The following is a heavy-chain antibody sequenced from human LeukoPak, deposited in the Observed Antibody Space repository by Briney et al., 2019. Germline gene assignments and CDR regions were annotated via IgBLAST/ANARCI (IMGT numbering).Heavy chain of an antibody. CDR1: GYTFTGYY. Sequence: GASVKVSCKASGYTFTGYYMHWVRQAPGQGLEWMGRINPNSGGTNYARKFQGRVTMTRDTSISTAYMELSRLRSDDTAVYYCAVVVVAANAFDYWGQGTLVTVSS. CDR2: INPNSGGT. D-gene: IGHD2-15*01. CDR3: AVVVVAANAFDY. J-gene: IGHJ4*02. V-gene: IGHV1-2*06.